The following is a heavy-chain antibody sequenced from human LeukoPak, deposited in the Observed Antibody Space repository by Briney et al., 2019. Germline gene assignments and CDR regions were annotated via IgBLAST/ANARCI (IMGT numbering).Heavy chain of an antibody. D-gene: IGHD1-14*01. J-gene: IGHJ5*02. CDR2: MYHSGST. CDR3: ARETPASWIDP. CDR1: GYSISSGYY. Sequence: SETLSLTCTVSGYSISSGYYWGWIRQPPGKGLEWIGSMYHSGSTYYNPSLKSRVTILVDTSKNQFSLKLSSVTAADTAVYYCARETPASWIDPWGQGTLVTVSS. V-gene: IGHV4-38-2*02.